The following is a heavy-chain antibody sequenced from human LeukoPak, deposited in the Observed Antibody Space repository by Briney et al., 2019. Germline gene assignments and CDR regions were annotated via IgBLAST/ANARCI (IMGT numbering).Heavy chain of an antibody. V-gene: IGHV3-21*01. CDR1: GFTFSSYS. D-gene: IGHD2-2*01. CDR2: ISSSSSYI. J-gene: IGHJ4*02. CDR3: ARVRSAVAVPAATDY. Sequence: GGSLRLSCAASGFTFSSYSMNWVRQAPGKGLEWVSSISSSSSYIYCADSVKGRFTISRDNAKNSLYLQMNSLRAEDTAVYYCARVRSAVAVPAATDYWGQGTLVTVSS.